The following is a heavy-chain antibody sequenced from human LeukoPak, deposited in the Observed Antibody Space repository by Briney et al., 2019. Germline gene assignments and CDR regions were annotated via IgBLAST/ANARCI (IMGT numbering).Heavy chain of an antibody. CDR3: ARDVPMIKLKRKARWFDP. CDR1: GYTFTSYA. Sequence: ASLRVSCKASGYTFTSYAINWVRQATGQGLEWMGWMNPNSGNTGYAQKFQGRVTMTRNTSISTAYMELNSLRSEDTAVYYCARDVPMIKLKRKARWFDPWGQGTLVTVSS. D-gene: IGHD3-22*01. J-gene: IGHJ5*02. CDR2: MNPNSGNT. V-gene: IGHV1-8*01.